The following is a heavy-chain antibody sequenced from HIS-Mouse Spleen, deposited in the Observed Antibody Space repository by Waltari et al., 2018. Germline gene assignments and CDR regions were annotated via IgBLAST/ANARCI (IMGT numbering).Heavy chain of an antibody. CDR3: ARARTYYYDSSGYHDAFDI. J-gene: IGHJ3*02. Sequence: QVQLVQSGAEVKKPGASVTVSCQASGYTFTGYYLHWVRQAPGQGLDWMGWIKPNSGGTNYAQKFQGRVTMTRDTSISTAYMELSRLRSDDTAVYYCARARTYYYDSSGYHDAFDIWGQGTMVTVSS. V-gene: IGHV1-2*02. D-gene: IGHD3-22*01. CDR1: GYTFTGYY. CDR2: IKPNSGGT.